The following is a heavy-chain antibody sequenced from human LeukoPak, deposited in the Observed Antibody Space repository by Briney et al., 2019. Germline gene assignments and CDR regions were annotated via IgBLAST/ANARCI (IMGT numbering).Heavy chain of an antibody. CDR3: ARVSGELPSLY. CDR1: GFTFSNFE. Sequence: PGGSLRLSCAASGFTFSNFEMNWVRQAPGTGLEWVSYISIVDTTIYYADSVKGRFTISRDNAERSLYLQMNGLRAEDSAVYYCARVSGELPSLYWGQGTLVTVSS. J-gene: IGHJ4*02. CDR2: ISIVDTTI. V-gene: IGHV3-48*03. D-gene: IGHD1-26*01.